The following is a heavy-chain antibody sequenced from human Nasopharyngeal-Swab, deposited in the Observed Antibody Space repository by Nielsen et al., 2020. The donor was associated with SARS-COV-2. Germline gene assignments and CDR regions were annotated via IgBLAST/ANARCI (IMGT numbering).Heavy chain of an antibody. CDR2: IYYSGST. CDR3: ARYGERITIFGVVIKEAFDI. V-gene: IGHV4-39*01. D-gene: IGHD3-3*01. Sequence: WIRQPPGKGLEWIGSIYYSGSTYYNPSLKSRVTISVDTSKNQFSLKLSSVTAADTAVYYCARYGERITIFGVVIKEAFDIWGQETMVTVSS. J-gene: IGHJ3*02.